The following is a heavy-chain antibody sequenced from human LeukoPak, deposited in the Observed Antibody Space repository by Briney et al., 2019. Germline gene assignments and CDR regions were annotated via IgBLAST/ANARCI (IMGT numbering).Heavy chain of an antibody. Sequence: SVKVSCKASGGTFSSYTISWVRQAPGQGLEWMGRIIPILGIANYAQKFQGRVTITADKSTSTAYMELSSLRSEDTAVYFCARRYSNNAFDIWGQGTMVTVSS. CDR1: GGTFSSYT. CDR3: ARRYSNNAFDI. CDR2: IIPILGIA. D-gene: IGHD4-11*01. J-gene: IGHJ3*02. V-gene: IGHV1-69*02.